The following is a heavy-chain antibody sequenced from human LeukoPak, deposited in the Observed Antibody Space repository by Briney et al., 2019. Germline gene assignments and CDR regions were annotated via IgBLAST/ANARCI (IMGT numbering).Heavy chain of an antibody. CDR1: GDAITSDKYY. Sequence: SETLSLTCTVSGDAITSDKYYWGWIRQPPGKGLEWIGEIYHSGTTSYNPSLKSRVTISVDKSKNQFSLKLISVTAADTAVYYCVRDFYDSSSYDGFDIWGQGTMVTVSS. CDR3: VRDFYDSSSYDGFDI. D-gene: IGHD3-22*01. J-gene: IGHJ3*02. CDR2: IYHSGTT. V-gene: IGHV4-39*07.